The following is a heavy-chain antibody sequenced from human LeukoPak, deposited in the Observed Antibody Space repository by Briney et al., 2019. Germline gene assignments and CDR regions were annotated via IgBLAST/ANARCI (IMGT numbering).Heavy chain of an antibody. CDR3: AKDGPLSGSGKFDY. Sequence: GGSLRLSCAASGFTFNSYGMHWVRQAPGKGLEGVTFIRYDRSNKYYADSVKGRFTISRDNYKNTLYLQMNSLRAEDMAVYYCAKDGPLSGSGKFDYWGQGTLVTVSS. CDR1: GFTFNSYG. J-gene: IGHJ4*02. D-gene: IGHD3-10*01. CDR2: IRYDRSNK. V-gene: IGHV3-30*02.